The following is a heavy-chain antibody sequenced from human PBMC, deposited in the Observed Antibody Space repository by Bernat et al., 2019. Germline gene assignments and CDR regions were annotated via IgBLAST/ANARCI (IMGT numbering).Heavy chain of an antibody. CDR2: IKSKTDGGTT. J-gene: IGHJ6*02. V-gene: IGHV3-15*07. Sequence: EVQLVESGGGLVKPGGSLRLSCAASGFTFSNAWMNWVRQAPGKGLEWVGRIKSKTDGGTTDYAAPVKGRFTISRDDSKNTLYPQMNSLKTEDTAVYYCTTGSNPPLYYYYYYGMDVWGQGTTVTVSS. CDR1: GFTFSNAW. D-gene: IGHD3-10*01. CDR3: TTGSNPPLYYYYYYGMDV.